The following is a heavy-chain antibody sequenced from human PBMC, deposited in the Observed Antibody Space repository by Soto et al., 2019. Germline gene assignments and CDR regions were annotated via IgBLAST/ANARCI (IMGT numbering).Heavy chain of an antibody. D-gene: IGHD3-22*01. CDR1: GFTFSSYA. Sequence: QVQLVESGGGVVQPGRSLRLSCAASGFTFSSYAMHWVRQAPGKGLEWVAVISYDGSNKYYADSVKGRFTISRDNSKNPMYLKMNSLRVEDTAVYYWARDRGGTLILVVINDYYFDSWGGGTLAPPSS. V-gene: IGHV3-30-3*01. J-gene: IGHJ4*02. CDR3: ARDRGGTLILVVINDYYFDS. CDR2: ISYDGSNK.